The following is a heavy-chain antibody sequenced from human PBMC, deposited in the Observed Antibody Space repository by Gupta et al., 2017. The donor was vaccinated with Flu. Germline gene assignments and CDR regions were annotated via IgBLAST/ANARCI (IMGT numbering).Heavy chain of an antibody. CDR2: FYYSGSA. Sequence: QLQLQESGPGLVTPSETLSLTCTVSGGSISSSDYYWGWIRQPPGKGLAWIGSFYYSGSAYYNPSLKSRVTISVDTSKDQFSLRLSSVTAADTAVYYCARQWAGSGQKFDPWGQGILVTVSS. D-gene: IGHD3-10*01. CDR1: GGSISSSDYY. CDR3: ARQWAGSGQKFDP. V-gene: IGHV4-39*01. J-gene: IGHJ5*02.